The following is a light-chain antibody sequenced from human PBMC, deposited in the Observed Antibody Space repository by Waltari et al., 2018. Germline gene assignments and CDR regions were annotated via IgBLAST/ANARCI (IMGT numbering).Light chain of an antibody. V-gene: IGKV3-15*01. CDR1: QSIHDN. CDR2: GAS. CDR3: QQYNVWPPLT. J-gene: IGKJ4*01. Sequence: EIVMTQSPATLSVSQGERATLYCRASQSIHDNLAWYQQEPGQAPSLLIYGASTRATGIPARFRGSGSAAEFTLTITSLQSEDCAVYYCQQYNVWPPLTFGGGTKVEIK.